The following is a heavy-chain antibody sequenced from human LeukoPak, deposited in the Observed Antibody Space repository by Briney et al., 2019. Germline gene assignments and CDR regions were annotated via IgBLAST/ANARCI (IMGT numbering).Heavy chain of an antibody. J-gene: IGHJ4*02. V-gene: IGHV3-33*01. CDR3: ARTSGAAAGYFDY. CDR2: IWDEGSNK. CDR1: GFTFSSYG. Sequence: GRSLRLSCAASGFTFSSYGMHWVRQAPGKGLEWVEVIWDEGSNKYYADSVKARFTISRDNSKTTLYLQMNSLRAKDTAVYYCARTSGAAAGYFDYWGQGTLVTVSS. D-gene: IGHD6-13*01.